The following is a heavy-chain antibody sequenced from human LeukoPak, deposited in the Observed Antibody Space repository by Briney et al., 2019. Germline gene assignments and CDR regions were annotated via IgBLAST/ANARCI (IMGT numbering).Heavy chain of an antibody. CDR1: GGSISSGGYY. CDR3: ARLWVEVARSSWYRKEYGMDV. V-gene: IGHV4-30-2*01. J-gene: IGHJ6*02. CDR2: IYHSGST. Sequence: PSETLSLTCTVSGGSISSGGYYWSWIRQPPGKGLEWIGYIYHSGSTYYNPSLKSRVTISVDTSKNQFSLKLSSVTAADTAVYYCARLWVEVARSSWYRKEYGMDVWGQGTTVTVSS. D-gene: IGHD6-13*01.